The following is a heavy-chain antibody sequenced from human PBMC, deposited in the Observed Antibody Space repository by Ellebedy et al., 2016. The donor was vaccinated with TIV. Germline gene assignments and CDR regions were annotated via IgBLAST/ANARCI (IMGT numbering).Heavy chain of an antibody. CDR2: LYYSGIT. Sequence: MPSETLSLTCSVSGDSISSYYWSWIRQPPGKGLEWIGYLYYSGITKYNHSLKSRVTISVDTSKNQFSLKLSSVTAADTAVYYCARSRPHYDSSGFYYSQYHFYPLDVWGQGTTVTVS. V-gene: IGHV4-59*01. D-gene: IGHD3-22*01. CDR3: ARSRPHYDSSGFYYSQYHFYPLDV. CDR1: GDSISSYY. J-gene: IGHJ6*02.